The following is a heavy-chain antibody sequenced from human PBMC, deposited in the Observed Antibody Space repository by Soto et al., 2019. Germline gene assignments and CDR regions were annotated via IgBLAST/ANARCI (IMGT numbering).Heavy chain of an antibody. J-gene: IGHJ2*01. V-gene: IGHV1-3*01. CDR3: ATATTVATGWYFDL. CDR1: GYSFTNFA. D-gene: IGHD4-17*01. Sequence: QVQLVQSGAEVKKTGASVKVSCKASGYSFTNFALHWVRQAPGQRLEWVGRINAVNGNTKYSAKFPDRVTIMRDTSANTAYMGLPSLRAEDTAVYYCATATTVATGWYFDLWGRGTLVTVSS. CDR2: INAVNGNT.